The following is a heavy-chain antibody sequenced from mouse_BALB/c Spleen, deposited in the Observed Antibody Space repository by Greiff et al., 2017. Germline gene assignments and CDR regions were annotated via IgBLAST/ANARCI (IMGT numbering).Heavy chain of an antibody. J-gene: IGHJ3*01. V-gene: IGHV5-6*01. CDR3: ARGDDYDEFAY. CDR1: GFTFSSYG. D-gene: IGHD2-4*01. Sequence: EVQVVESGGDLVKPGGSLKLSCAASGFTFSSYGMSWVRQTPDKRLEWVATISSGGSYTYYPDSVKGRFTISRDNARNILYLQMSSLRSEDTAMYYCARGDDYDEFAYWGQGTLVTVSA. CDR2: ISSGGSYT.